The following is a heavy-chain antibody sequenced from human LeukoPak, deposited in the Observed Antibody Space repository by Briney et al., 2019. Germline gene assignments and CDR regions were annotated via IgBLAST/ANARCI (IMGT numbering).Heavy chain of an antibody. CDR1: GFTFSSYN. V-gene: IGHV3-21*01. J-gene: IGHJ4*02. CDR3: ARDRTGSYYGIDSY. D-gene: IGHD1-26*01. Sequence: PGGSLRLSCAASGFTFSSYNMNWVRQAPGKGLEWGSSTSSSSSYIYYADSVKGRFTISRDNAKNSLYLQMNSLRAEDTAVYYCARDRTGSYYGIDSYWGQGTLVTVSS. CDR2: TSSSSSYI.